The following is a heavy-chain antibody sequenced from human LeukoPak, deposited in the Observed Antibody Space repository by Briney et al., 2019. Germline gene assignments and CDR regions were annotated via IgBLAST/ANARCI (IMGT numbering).Heavy chain of an antibody. CDR3: ARPHSSGWYGGFDI. D-gene: IGHD6-19*01. CDR1: GGSFSGYY. V-gene: IGHV4-34*01. CDR2: INHSGST. J-gene: IGHJ3*02. Sequence: SETLSLTCAVYGGSFSGYYWSWIRQPPGMGLEWIGEINHSGSTNYNPSLKSRVTISVDTSKNQFSLKLRSVTAADTAVYYCARPHSSGWYGGFDIWGQGTMVTVSS.